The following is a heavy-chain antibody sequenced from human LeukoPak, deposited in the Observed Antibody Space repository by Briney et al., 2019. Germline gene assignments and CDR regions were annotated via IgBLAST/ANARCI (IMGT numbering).Heavy chain of an antibody. CDR3: AREGYSSSSGLD. Sequence: PSETLSLTCTVSGGSISSGGYSWSWIRQHPGKGLEWIGYIYYSGSTYYNPSLKSRVTISVDTSKNQFSLKLSSVTAADTAVYYCAREGYSSSSGLDWGQGTLVTVSS. V-gene: IGHV4-31*03. CDR1: GGSISSGGYS. CDR2: IYYSGST. J-gene: IGHJ4*02. D-gene: IGHD6-6*01.